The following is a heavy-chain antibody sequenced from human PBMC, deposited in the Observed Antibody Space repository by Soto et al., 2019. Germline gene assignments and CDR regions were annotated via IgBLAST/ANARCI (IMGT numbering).Heavy chain of an antibody. J-gene: IGHJ4*02. CDR1: GGSVSSGSNY. D-gene: IGHD4-17*01. Sequence: SETLSLTCTVSGGSVSSGSNYWSWIRQPPGKGLEWIGYIYYSGSTNYNPSLKSRVTISVDTSKNQFSLKLSSVTAADTAVYYCARRYGPGFDYWGQGTLVTVSS. CDR2: IYYSGST. V-gene: IGHV4-61*01. CDR3: ARRYGPGFDY.